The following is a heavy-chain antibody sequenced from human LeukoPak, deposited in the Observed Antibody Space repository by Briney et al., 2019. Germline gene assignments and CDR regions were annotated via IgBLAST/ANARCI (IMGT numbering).Heavy chain of an antibody. V-gene: IGHV3-23*01. CDR1: GFIFSTYA. CDR2: ISASGGST. Sequence: GGSLRLICAASGFIFSTYAMSWVRQAPGKGLEWVSSISASGGSTYYADSVKGRFSISRDNSRNTLYLQMNSLRAEDTAVYYCAKGGVVTRRGWFGHWGNRSPVTVSS. J-gene: IGHJ5*02. D-gene: IGHD4-23*01. CDR3: AKGGVVTRRGWFGH.